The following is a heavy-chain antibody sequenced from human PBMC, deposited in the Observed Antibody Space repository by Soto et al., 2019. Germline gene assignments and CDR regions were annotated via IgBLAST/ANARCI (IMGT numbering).Heavy chain of an antibody. V-gene: IGHV3-30*04. CDR2: ISYDGSNK. CDR1: GFTFSSYA. J-gene: IGHJ6*02. CDR3: AREKTADGDYAYYYYCMDV. Sequence: QVQLVESGGGVVQPGRSLRLSCAASGFTFSSYAMHWVRQAPGKGLEWVADISYDGSNKYYADSVKGRFTISRDNSKNTLYLQMNSLRAADTAVYYGAREKTADGDYAYYYYCMDVWGQGTTVTVSS. D-gene: IGHD4-17*01.